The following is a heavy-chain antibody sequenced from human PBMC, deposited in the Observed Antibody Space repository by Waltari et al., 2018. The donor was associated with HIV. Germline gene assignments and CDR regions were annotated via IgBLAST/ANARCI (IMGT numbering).Heavy chain of an antibody. CDR1: GFTFSNYG. CDR3: AKDLWDGYKSPLDY. Sequence: QVQLVESGGGVVQPGRSLRLSCVASGFTFSNYGIPWVRQAPGKGREWVSVISNDGTIKFYACTVKGRFTISRDNSKSTLYLQMNSLGAEDTAVYYCAKDLWDGYKSPLDYWGQGTLVTVSS. D-gene: IGHD5-12*01. CDR2: ISNDGTIK. J-gene: IGHJ4*02. V-gene: IGHV3-30*18.